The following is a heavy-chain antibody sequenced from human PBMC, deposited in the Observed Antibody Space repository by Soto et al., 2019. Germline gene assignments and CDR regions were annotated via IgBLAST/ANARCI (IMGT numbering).Heavy chain of an antibody. J-gene: IGHJ4*02. CDR2: ISGSGDST. CDR1: GFTFSSYA. Sequence: EVQLLESGGGLVQPGGSLRLSCAASGFTFSSYAMSWVRQAPGKGLEWVSVISGSGDSTYYAGSVKGRFTISRDNSKNTLYLQMNSVRAEDTAVYYGARRTSGWYLGYWGQGTLVTVSS. CDR3: ARRTSGWYLGY. V-gene: IGHV3-23*01. D-gene: IGHD6-19*01.